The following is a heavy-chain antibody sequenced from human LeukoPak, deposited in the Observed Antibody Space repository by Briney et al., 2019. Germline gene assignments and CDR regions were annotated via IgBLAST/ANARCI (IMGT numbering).Heavy chain of an antibody. CDR3: AREGLDY. Sequence: ASVKVPCKASGYTFTIYDINWVRQATGQGLEWMGWMNPNSGNTGYAQKFQGRVTITWDTSISTAYMELSSLRSEDTAVYYCAREGLDYWGQGTLVTVSS. CDR1: GYTFTIYD. CDR2: MNPNSGNT. J-gene: IGHJ4*02. V-gene: IGHV1-8*03.